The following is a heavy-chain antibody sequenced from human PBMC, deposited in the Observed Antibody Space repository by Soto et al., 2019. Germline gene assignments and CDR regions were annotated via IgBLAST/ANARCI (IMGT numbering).Heavy chain of an antibody. J-gene: IGHJ4*02. D-gene: IGHD3-10*01. CDR2: INPNSGGT. CDR1: GYTFTGDY. CDR3: ARALLWFGELLSLGGDY. Sequence: GASVKVSFKASGYTFTGDYMHWVRRAPGQGLEWMGWINPNSGGTNYAQKFQGRVTMTRDTSISTAYMELSRLRSDDTAVYYCARALLWFGELLSLGGDYWGQGTLVTVSS. V-gene: IGHV1-2*02.